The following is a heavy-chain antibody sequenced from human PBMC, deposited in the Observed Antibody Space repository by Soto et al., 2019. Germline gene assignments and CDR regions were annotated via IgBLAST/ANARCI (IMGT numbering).Heavy chain of an antibody. CDR2: ISYDGSNK. CDR1: GFTFSSYA. V-gene: IGHV3-30-3*01. J-gene: IGHJ4*02. CDR3: ARDPTNLYSSSSRVKGVGGDLDY. D-gene: IGHD6-6*01. Sequence: QVQLVESGGGVVQPGRSLRLSCAASGFTFSSYAMHWVRQAPGKGLEWVAVISYDGSNKYYADSVKGRFTISRDNYKNTLYLQMNSLRAEDTAVYYCARDPTNLYSSSSRVKGVGGDLDYWGQGTLVTVSS.